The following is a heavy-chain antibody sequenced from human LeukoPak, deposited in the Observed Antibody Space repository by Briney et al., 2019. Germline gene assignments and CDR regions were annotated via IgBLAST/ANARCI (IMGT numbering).Heavy chain of an antibody. V-gene: IGHV3-7*01. D-gene: IGHD2-2*02. CDR2: IKQDGSEK. J-gene: IGHJ4*02. Sequence: GGSLRLSCAGSGFSFSTYWMSWVRQAPGKGLEWVANIKQDGSEKYYVDSVKGRFTISRDNAKNSLYLQMNSLRAEGTAVYYCAKTHCSSTSCYSEYFDYWGQGTLVTVSS. CDR3: AKTHCSSTSCYSEYFDY. CDR1: GFSFSTYW.